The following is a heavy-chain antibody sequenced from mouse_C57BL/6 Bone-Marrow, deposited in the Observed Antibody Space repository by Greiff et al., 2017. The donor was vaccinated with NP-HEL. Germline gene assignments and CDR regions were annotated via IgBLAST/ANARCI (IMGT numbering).Heavy chain of an antibody. CDR3: ARTPPDY. CDR2: IDPSDSYT. Sequence: VQLQQPGAELVRPGTPVKLSCKASGYTFTSYWMHWVKQRPGQGLEWIGVIDPSDSYTNYNQKFKGKATLTVDTSSSTAYMQLSSLTSEDSAVYYCARTPPDYWGQGTTLTVSS. J-gene: IGHJ2*01. CDR1: GYTFTSYW. V-gene: IGHV1-59*01.